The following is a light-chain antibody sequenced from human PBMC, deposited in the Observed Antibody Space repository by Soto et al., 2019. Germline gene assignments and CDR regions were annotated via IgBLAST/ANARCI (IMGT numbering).Light chain of an antibody. J-gene: IGKJ1*01. V-gene: IGKV3-20*01. Sequence: EIVLTQSPGTLSLSPGERATLSCRASQSVSSSYLAWYQQKPGQAPRLLIYGASSRATGIPDRFSGSGSGTDFTLTISRLEPEDFAVYYCQQYGSSPLTFGHGTKVEIQ. CDR2: GAS. CDR1: QSVSSSY. CDR3: QQYGSSPLT.